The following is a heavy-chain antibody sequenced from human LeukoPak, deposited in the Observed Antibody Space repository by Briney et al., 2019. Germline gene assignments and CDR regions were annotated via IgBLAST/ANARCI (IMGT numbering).Heavy chain of an antibody. CDR3: ASVYLYGMDV. V-gene: IGHV1-46*01. CDR2: INPSGGGT. Sequence: AASVTVSCKAFGYSLTTYYMHRVRQAPGQGLEWMAIINPSGGGTKYAQKFQGRVTMTRDTPTNTVYMELSSLRTENTAVYYCASVYLYGMDVWGQGTTVTVSS. D-gene: IGHD2-8*01. J-gene: IGHJ6*02. CDR1: GYSLTTYY.